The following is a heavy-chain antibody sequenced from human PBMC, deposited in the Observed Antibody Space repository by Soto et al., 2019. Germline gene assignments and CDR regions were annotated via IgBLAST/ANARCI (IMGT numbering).Heavy chain of an antibody. Sequence: GGSLRLSCAASGFTLGDSYMSWIRQAPGRGLEWVSGLSGSGTSTYYADSVKGRFTISRDNSRDTLFLQMNSLTADDTAVYYCAKATTNGGWFNPFDSWGQGALVTVSS. CDR3: AKATTNGGWFNPFDS. V-gene: IGHV3-23*01. CDR1: GFTLGDSY. J-gene: IGHJ4*02. D-gene: IGHD6-19*01. CDR2: LSGSGTST.